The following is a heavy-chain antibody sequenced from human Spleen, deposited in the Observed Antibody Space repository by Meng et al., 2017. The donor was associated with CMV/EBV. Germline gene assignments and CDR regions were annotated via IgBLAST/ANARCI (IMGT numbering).Heavy chain of an antibody. CDR2: ISAYNGDT. CDR3: ARGPYYYDTRGVLDYDYDMDV. CDR1: GYTYSSYG. Sequence: ASVKVSCKASGYTYSSYGISWVRQAPGQGLEWMGWISAYNGDTNYAQKFKGRVAMTTDTSTTSAYMELRSLRSDDSAVYFCARGPYYYDTRGVLDYDYDMDVWGQGTTVTVSS. D-gene: IGHD3-22*01. J-gene: IGHJ6*02. V-gene: IGHV1-18*04.